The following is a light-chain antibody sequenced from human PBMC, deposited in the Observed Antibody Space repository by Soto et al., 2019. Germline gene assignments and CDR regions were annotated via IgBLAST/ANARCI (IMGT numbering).Light chain of an antibody. CDR3: MQGTHWPRT. CDR2: KVS. V-gene: IGKV2-30*01. CDR1: RSLVYSDGNTY. Sequence: DAVITHSPLSLPVTVGQPASISCRSSRSLVYSDGNTYLSWLQQRPGQSPRRLIYKVSSRDSGVPDRFSGSGSGTDFTLKISRVEAEDVGIYYCMQGTHWPRTFGQGTKVDIK. J-gene: IGKJ2*01.